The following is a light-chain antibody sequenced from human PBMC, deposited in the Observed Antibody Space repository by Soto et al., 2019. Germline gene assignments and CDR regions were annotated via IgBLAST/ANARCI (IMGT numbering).Light chain of an antibody. CDR2: EAD. J-gene: IGLJ3*02. CDR3: CSYAGSSTFVV. Sequence: QSVLTQPASMSGSPGQSITISYTGTSSDVGYYNLVSWYQQHPGKAPKLMIYEADKRPSGVSNRFSGSKFGNTAALTISGLQAEDEADYYCCSYAGSSTFVVFGGGTKLTVL. V-gene: IGLV2-23*02. CDR1: SSDVGYYNL.